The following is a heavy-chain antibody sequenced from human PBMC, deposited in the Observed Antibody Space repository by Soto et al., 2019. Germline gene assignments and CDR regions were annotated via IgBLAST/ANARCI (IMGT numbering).Heavy chain of an antibody. CDR2: ISYDGTST. CDR1: GFTLSTYA. Sequence: QVQLVESGGGVVQPGRSLRLSCAASGFTLSTYAIHWVRQAPGKGLEWVALISYDGTSTYYAESVKGRFTISRDNSKNALYLQMESLRSYDTAVYFCASLAVIRKLYGLDVWGLGTTVTVSS. CDR3: ASLAVIRKLYGLDV. V-gene: IGHV3-30-3*01. J-gene: IGHJ6*02.